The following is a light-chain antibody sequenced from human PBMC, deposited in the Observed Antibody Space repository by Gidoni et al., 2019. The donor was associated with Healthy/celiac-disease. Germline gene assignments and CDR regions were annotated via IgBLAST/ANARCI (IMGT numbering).Light chain of an antibody. CDR1: QSLLHSNGYNY. J-gene: IGKJ4*01. V-gene: IGKV2-28*01. Sequence: DIVMTQSPLSLPVTPGEPASISCRSSQSLLHSNGYNYLDWYLQKPGPSPQLLIYLGSHRASGVPYRFSGSVSVTDFTLKISRVEAEDVGVYYCMQALQTPLTFGGXTKVEIK. CDR3: MQALQTPLT. CDR2: LGS.